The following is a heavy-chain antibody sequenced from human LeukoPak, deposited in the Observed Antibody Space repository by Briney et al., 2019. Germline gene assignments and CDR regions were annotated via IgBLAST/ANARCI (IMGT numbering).Heavy chain of an antibody. V-gene: IGHV3-66*01. D-gene: IGHD1-26*01. CDR3: AKDWGQRGVGASLGH. CDR1: GFTVSSNY. CDR2: IYSGGST. J-gene: IGHJ4*02. Sequence: GGSLRLSCAASGFTVSSNYMSWVRQAPGKGLEWVSVIYSGGSTCYADSVKGRFTISRDNSKNTVDLQINSLRHEDTAVYYCAKDWGQRGVGASLGHWGQGTLVIVSS.